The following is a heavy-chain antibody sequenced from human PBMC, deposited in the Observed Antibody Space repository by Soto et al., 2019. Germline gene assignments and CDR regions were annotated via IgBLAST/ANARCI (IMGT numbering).Heavy chain of an antibody. V-gene: IGHV4-61*01. CDR1: GGSVSSGRYY. D-gene: IGHD2-15*01. J-gene: IGHJ5*01. CDR2: IYYSGLT. Sequence: QVQLQESGPGLVKPSETLSLTCTVSGGSVSSGRYYWSWIRQPPGKGLEWIGYIYYSGLTNYSPSLKSRVAISIDTFKNQFSLILSSLTAADTAVYYCVRTPTSPRRFDSWGQGTLLTVSS. CDR3: VRTPTSPRRFDS.